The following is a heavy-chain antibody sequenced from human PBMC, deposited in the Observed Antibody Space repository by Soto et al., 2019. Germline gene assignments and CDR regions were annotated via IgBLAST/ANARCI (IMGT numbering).Heavy chain of an antibody. J-gene: IGHJ6*02. Sequence: QVQLVQSGAEVMKPGASVKVSCKASGFTSTRYSVHWVRQAPGQGPEWMGRINPNNGGTNYAQEFQGRVTKTRDTSPTTVYMDLSSLRSEDTAVYYCAIRVYADFDVWGQGTTVTV. CDR2: INPNNGGT. CDR3: AIRVYADFDV. CDR1: GFTSTRYS. D-gene: IGHD3-16*01. V-gene: IGHV1-46*01.